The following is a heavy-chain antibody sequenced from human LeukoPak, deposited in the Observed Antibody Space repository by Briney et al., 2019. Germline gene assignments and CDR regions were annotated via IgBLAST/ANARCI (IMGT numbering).Heavy chain of an antibody. CDR1: RFIFRSYW. CDR3: ARHVRFEGVDY. D-gene: IGHD3-3*01. CDR2: IKQDGSEK. J-gene: IGHJ4*02. Sequence: PGGSLRLSCAASRFIFRSYWMSWVRQAPGKGLEWVANIKQDGSEKYYVDSVKGRFTISRDNAKNSLFLQMNSLRAEDTAVYYCARHVRFEGVDYWGQGTLVTVSS. V-gene: IGHV3-7*01.